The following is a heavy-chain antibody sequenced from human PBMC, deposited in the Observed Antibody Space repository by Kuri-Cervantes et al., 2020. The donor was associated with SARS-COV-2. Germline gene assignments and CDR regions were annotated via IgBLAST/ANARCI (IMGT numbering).Heavy chain of an antibody. CDR1: GFTFGDYA. CDR3: ARDGWTYCGGDCYYDGYFDY. V-gene: IGHV3-48*01. J-gene: IGHJ4*02. CDR2: ISSSSSTI. D-gene: IGHD2-21*01. Sequence: GGSLRLSCTASGFTFGDYAMSWFRQAPGKGLEWVSYISSSSSTIYYADSVKGRFTISRDNAKNSLYLQMNSLRAEDTAVYYCARDGWTYCGGDCYYDGYFDYWGQGTLVTVSS.